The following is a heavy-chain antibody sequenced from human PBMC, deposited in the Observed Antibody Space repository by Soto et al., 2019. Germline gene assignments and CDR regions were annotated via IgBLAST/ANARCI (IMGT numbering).Heavy chain of an antibody. CDR1: GYTLTELS. D-gene: IGHD6-6*01. Sequence: ASVKVSCKVSGYTLTELSMHWVRQAPGKGLEWMGGFDPEDGETIYAQKFQGRVTMTEDTSTDTAYMELSSLRSEDTAVYYCATPSIVARTGAFDIWGQGTMVTVSS. J-gene: IGHJ3*02. CDR3: ATPSIVARTGAFDI. CDR2: FDPEDGET. V-gene: IGHV1-24*01.